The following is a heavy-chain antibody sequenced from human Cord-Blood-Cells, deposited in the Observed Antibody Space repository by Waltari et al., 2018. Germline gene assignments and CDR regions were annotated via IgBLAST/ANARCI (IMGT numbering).Heavy chain of an antibody. Sequence: QLQLQESGPGLVKPSETLSLTSPVPGGPISSRCYSCAWIRQPPGKGLEWIGSIYYSGSTYYNPSLKSRVTISVDTSKNQFSLKLSSVTAADTAVYYCMGDSGYDLDYWGQGTLVTVSS. V-gene: IGHV4-39*01. CDR1: GGPISSRCYS. D-gene: IGHD5-12*01. CDR2: IYYSGST. CDR3: MGDSGYDLDY. J-gene: IGHJ4*02.